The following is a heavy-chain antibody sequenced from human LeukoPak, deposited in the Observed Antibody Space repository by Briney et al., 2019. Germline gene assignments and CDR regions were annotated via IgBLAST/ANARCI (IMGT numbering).Heavy chain of an antibody. CDR1: GFTFGDYA. CDR2: IRSKAYGGTT. D-gene: IGHD3-22*01. Sequence: GGSLRLSCTASGFTFGDYAMSWFRQAPGKGLEWVGFIRSKAYGGTTEYAASVKGRFTISRDDSKSIAYLHMNSLRAEDTAVYFCARDHPYYYDTSGYWHDYWGQGTLVTVSS. J-gene: IGHJ4*02. V-gene: IGHV3-49*03. CDR3: ARDHPYYYDTSGYWHDY.